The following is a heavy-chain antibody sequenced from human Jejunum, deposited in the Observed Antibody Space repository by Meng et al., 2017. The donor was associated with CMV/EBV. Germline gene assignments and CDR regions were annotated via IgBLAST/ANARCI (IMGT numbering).Heavy chain of an antibody. CDR3: ARDRCSSTSCYISY. CDR1: GFTFSSYA. CDR2: ISYDGSNK. J-gene: IGHJ4*02. V-gene: IGHV3-30*04. Sequence: SGFTFSSYAMHWVRQAPGKGLEWVAVISYDGSNKYYADSVKGRFTIYRDNTKNTLDLQMNSLRAEDTAVYYCARDRCSSTSCYISYWGQGTLVIVSS. D-gene: IGHD2-2*02.